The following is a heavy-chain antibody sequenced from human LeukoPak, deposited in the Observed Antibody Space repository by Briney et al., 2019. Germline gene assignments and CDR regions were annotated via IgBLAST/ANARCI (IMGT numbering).Heavy chain of an antibody. Sequence: GGSLRLSCAASGFTFSDYYMSWIRQAPGKGLEWVSYISSSDSTIYYADSVKGRFTISRDNAKNSLYLQMNSLRAEDTALYHCARDHDYDSVSYPLDYWGQGTLVTVSS. CDR3: ARDHDYDSVSYPLDY. J-gene: IGHJ4*02. D-gene: IGHD3-10*01. CDR2: ISSSDSTI. V-gene: IGHV3-11*01. CDR1: GFTFSDYY.